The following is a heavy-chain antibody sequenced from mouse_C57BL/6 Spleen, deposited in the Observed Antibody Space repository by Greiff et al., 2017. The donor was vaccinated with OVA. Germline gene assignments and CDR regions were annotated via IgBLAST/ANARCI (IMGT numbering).Heavy chain of an antibody. V-gene: IGHV1-50*01. CDR2: IDPSDSYT. J-gene: IGHJ2*01. D-gene: IGHD2-2*01. CDR3: ARRYGYDEDGVDY. CDR1: GYTFTSYW. Sequence: QVQLQQPGAELVKPGASVKLSCKASGYTFTSYWMQWVKQRPGQGLEWIGEIDPSDSYTNYNQKFKGKATLTVDTSSSTAYMQLSSLTSEDSAVYYCARRYGYDEDGVDYWGQGTTLTVSS.